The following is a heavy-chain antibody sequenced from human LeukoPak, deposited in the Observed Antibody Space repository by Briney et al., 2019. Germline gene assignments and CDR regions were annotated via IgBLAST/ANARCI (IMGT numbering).Heavy chain of an antibody. CDR2: INAGNGDT. Sequence: GASVKVSCKASGYTFTSYAMHWVRQAPGQRLEWMGWINAGNGDTKYAQNFQGRVTMTRATSATTVFMELSSLRSEDTAVYYCTRHLTAMARIHYYYGMDVWGLGTTVTVSS. CDR1: GYTFTSYA. D-gene: IGHD6-19*01. V-gene: IGHV1-3*01. CDR3: TRHLTAMARIHYYYGMDV. J-gene: IGHJ6*02.